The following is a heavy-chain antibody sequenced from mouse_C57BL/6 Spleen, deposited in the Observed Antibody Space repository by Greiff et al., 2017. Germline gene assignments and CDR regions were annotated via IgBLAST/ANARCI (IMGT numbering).Heavy chain of an antibody. CDR1: GYSFTDYN. V-gene: IGHV1-39*01. CDR2: INPNYGTT. Sequence: VQLKESGPELVKPGASVKISCKASGYSFTDYNMNWVKQSNGKSLEWIGVINPNYGTTSYNQKFKGKATLTVDQSSSPAYMQLNSLTSEDSAVYYGAREGNYYGSSPWFAYWGQGTLVTVAA. CDR3: AREGNYYGSSPWFAY. D-gene: IGHD1-1*01. J-gene: IGHJ3*01.